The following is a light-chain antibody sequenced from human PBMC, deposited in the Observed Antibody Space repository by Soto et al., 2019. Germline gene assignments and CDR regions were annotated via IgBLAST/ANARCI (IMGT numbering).Light chain of an antibody. V-gene: IGLV2-11*01. CDR3: CSYAGSYTLV. CDR2: DVN. J-gene: IGLJ3*02. Sequence: QSALTQPRSVSGSPGQSVTISCAGTSSDVGAYNWVSWYQQHPGKVPKLMIYDVNRRPSGVPDRFSGSKSGNTASLTISGLQADHEADYYCCSYAGSYTLVFGGGTKLTVL. CDR1: SSDVGAYNW.